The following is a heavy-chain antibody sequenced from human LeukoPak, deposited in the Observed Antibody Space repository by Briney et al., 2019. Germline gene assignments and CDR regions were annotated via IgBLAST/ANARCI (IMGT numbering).Heavy chain of an antibody. CDR3: TRRYNYDSSGYYYVRDAFDI. CDR2: ISESGGTT. CDR1: GFTFSNYA. V-gene: IGHV3-23*01. J-gene: IGHJ3*02. D-gene: IGHD3-22*01. Sequence: PGGSLRLSCAASGFTFSNYAMNWVRQAPGKGLEWVSSISESGGTTDYADSVKGRFTISRDNSKNTLYLQMNSLKTEDTAVYYCTRRYNYDSSGYYYVRDAFDIWGQGTMVTVSS.